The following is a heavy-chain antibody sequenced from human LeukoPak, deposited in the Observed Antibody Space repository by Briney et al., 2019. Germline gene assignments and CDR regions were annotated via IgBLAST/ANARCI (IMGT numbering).Heavy chain of an antibody. CDR2: IREDGGHT. V-gene: IGHV3-7*01. D-gene: IGHD6-13*01. CDR1: GFTFTNHW. J-gene: IGHJ4*02. Sequence: GSLRLSCVTSGFTFTNHWMSWVRQAPGKGLEWVANIREDGGHTNYVDSVKGRFTISRDNAKNTLYLQMNSLRAEDTAVYYCARGSGSSWYFYFDYWGQGTLVTVSS. CDR3: ARGSGSSWYFYFDY.